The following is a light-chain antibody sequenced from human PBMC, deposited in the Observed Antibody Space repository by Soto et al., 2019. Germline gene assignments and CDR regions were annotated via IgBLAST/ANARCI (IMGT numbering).Light chain of an antibody. V-gene: IGKV1-5*01. CDR1: QSISRW. Sequence: DIQMTQSPSTLSAPLGDRVTITCRVSQSISRWVAWYQQRPGEAPKVLIWDASSLQRGVPSRFSGSGSGTEFTLTISSLQPDDFATYYCQQYNDYSTWTFGQGTKVDIK. J-gene: IGKJ1*01. CDR2: DAS. CDR3: QQYNDYSTWT.